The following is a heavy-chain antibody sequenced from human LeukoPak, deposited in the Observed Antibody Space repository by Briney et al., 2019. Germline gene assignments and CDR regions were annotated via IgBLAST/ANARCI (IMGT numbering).Heavy chain of an antibody. V-gene: IGHV3-30*18. Sequence: GRSLRLSCAASGFTFSSYGMHWVRQAPGKGLEWVAVISYDGSNKYYADSVKGRFTISRDNSKNTLYLQMNSLRAEDTAVYYCAKERGGPFDPWGREPWSPSPQ. CDR1: GFTFSSYG. CDR2: ISYDGSNK. D-gene: IGHD1-26*01. CDR3: AKERGGPFDP. J-gene: IGHJ5*02.